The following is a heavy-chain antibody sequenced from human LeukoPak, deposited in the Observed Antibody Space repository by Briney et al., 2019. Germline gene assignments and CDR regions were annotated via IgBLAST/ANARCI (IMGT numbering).Heavy chain of an antibody. V-gene: IGHV1-18*01. J-gene: IGHJ3*02. CDR1: GYTFTSYG. CDR3: ARVYDSSGYFPFDI. CDR2: ISAYNGNT. Sequence: SVKVSCKASGYTFTSYGISWVRQAPGQGLEWMGWISAYNGNTNYAQKLQGRVTMTTDTSTSTAYMELRSLRSDDTAVYYCARVYDSSGYFPFDIWGQGTMVTVSS. D-gene: IGHD3-22*01.